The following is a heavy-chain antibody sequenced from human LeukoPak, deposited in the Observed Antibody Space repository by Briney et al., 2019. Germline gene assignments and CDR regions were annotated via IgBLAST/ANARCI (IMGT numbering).Heavy chain of an antibody. CDR1: GGSISSNY. CDR2: IYYSGST. Sequence: SETLSLTCTVSGGSISSNYWSWIRQPPGKGLEWIGYIYYSGSTNYNPSLKSRVTISVDTSKNQFSLKLSSVTAADTAVYYCARVYSSSWYRDWGQGTLVTVSS. V-gene: IGHV4-59*01. D-gene: IGHD6-13*01. CDR3: ARVYSSSWYRD. J-gene: IGHJ4*02.